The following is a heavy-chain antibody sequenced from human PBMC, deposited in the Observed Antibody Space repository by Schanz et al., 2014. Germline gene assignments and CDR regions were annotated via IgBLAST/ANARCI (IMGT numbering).Heavy chain of an antibody. J-gene: IGHJ6*02. V-gene: IGHV1-46*01. CDR3: ARDPYSASCVPRPPLYGLDV. Sequence: QVQLVQSGAEVKKPGASVKVSCKAFGYSFTSYYIHWVRQAPGQGLEWMATINPSGGRTSFAQKYQGRVTMTRATSTSTVDMELSRLRSEDSGVYYCARDPYSASCVPRPPLYGLDVWGQGTTVTVSS. CDR1: GYSFTSYY. D-gene: IGHD1-26*01. CDR2: INPSGGRT.